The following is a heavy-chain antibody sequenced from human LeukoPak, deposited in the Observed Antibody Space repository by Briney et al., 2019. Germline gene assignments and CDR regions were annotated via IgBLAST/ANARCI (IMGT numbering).Heavy chain of an antibody. CDR3: ARGRSGYYYLSASLYYYYGMDV. V-gene: IGHV4-34*01. J-gene: IGHJ6*02. CDR1: GGSFSGYY. Sequence: SETLSLTCAVYGGSFSGYYWSWIRQPPGKGLEWIGEINHSGSTNYHPSLKSRVTISVDTSKNQFSLKLSSVTAADTAVYYCARGRSGYYYLSASLYYYYGMDVWGQGTTVTVSS. CDR2: INHSGST. D-gene: IGHD3-22*01.